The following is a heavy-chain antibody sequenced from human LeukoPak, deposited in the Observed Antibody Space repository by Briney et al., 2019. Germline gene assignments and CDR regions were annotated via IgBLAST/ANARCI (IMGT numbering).Heavy chain of an antibody. D-gene: IGHD3-3*01. CDR1: GGSLSSISYY. V-gene: IGHV4-39*01. Sequence: PSETLSLTCTVSGGSLSSISYYWGWFRQPPGKGLEWIGSISSSGSSYYNPSLKSRVTISVDTSKNHFSLTLTSVTAADTAMYYCARQTYYDFWSGYYPVYFDSWGQGTLVTVSS. J-gene: IGHJ4*02. CDR3: ARQTYYDFWSGYYPVYFDS. CDR2: ISSSGSS.